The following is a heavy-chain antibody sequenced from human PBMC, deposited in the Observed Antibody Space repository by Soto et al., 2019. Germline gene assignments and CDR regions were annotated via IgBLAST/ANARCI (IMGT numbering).Heavy chain of an antibody. V-gene: IGHV2-5*02. CDR2: LYWDDDK. D-gene: IGHD3-3*01. CDR1: GFSLTTSGVG. Sequence: QITLNESGPTVVRPTETLTLTCSFSGFSLTTSGVGVGWIRQSPGKAPEWLALLYWDDDKRYSASLKSRLTMTKDTSKHQVVLTVADVDPTDTSTYYCAHRVLRTVFGLVTTNAIYFDFWGQGTPVAVSS. J-gene: IGHJ4*02. CDR3: AHRVLRTVFGLVTTNAIYFDF.